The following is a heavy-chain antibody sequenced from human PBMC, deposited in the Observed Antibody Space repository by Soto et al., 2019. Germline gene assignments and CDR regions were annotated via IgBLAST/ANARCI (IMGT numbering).Heavy chain of an antibody. CDR3: ARGRSITIFGVGRYAFDI. CDR2: INHSGST. J-gene: IGHJ3*02. D-gene: IGHD3-3*01. Sequence: PSETLSLTCAVYGGSFSGYYWSWIRQPPGKGLEWIGEINHSGSTNYNPSLKSRVTISVDTSKNQFSLKLSSVTAADTAVYYCARGRSITIFGVGRYAFDIWGQGTMVTVSS. CDR1: GGSFSGYY. V-gene: IGHV4-34*01.